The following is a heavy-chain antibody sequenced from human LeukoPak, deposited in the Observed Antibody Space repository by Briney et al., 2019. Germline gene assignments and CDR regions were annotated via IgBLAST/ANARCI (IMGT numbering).Heavy chain of an antibody. D-gene: IGHD2/OR15-2a*01. Sequence: SETLSLTCTVSGYSISSGYYWSWIRQPPLEGLEWIGYIFYSGSTSYNTSLQSRVTISVDTSNNHFYLKLRSSNAAAAAVYYCARATNIRYFQGWGQGTLVSAS. J-gene: IGHJ1*01. CDR2: IFYSGST. CDR1: GYSISSGYY. V-gene: IGHV4-61*03. CDR3: ARATNIRYFQG.